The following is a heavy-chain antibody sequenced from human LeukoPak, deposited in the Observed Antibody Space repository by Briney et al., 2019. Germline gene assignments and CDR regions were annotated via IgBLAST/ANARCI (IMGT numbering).Heavy chain of an antibody. D-gene: IGHD4-17*01. CDR2: IYYSGST. Sequence: SETLSLTCTVSGGSISSYYWSWIRQPPGKGLEGIGYIYYSGSTNYNPSLKSRVTISVDTSKNQFSLKLSSVPAADTAVYYCARSPMDYGDYYFDYWGQGTLVTVSS. CDR1: GGSISSYY. CDR3: ARSPMDYGDYYFDY. V-gene: IGHV4-59*01. J-gene: IGHJ4*02.